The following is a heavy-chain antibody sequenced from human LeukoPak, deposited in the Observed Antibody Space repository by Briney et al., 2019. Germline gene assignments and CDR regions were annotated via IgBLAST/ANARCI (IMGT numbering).Heavy chain of an antibody. D-gene: IGHD2-8*01. V-gene: IGHV4-59*01. J-gene: IGHJ5*02. CDR3: ARDNGWFDP. CDR1: GGSISSYY. Sequence: SETLSLTCTVSGGSISSYYWSWIRQPPGKGLEWIGYIYYGGSTNYNPSLKSRVTISVDTSKNQFSLKLSSVTAADTAVYYCARDNGWFDPWGQGTLVTVSS. CDR2: IYYGGST.